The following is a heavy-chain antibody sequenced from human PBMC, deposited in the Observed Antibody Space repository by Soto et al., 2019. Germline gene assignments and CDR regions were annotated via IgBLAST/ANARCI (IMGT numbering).Heavy chain of an antibody. Sequence: QLQLQESGPGLVKPSETLSLTCTVSGGSITSTSYYWGWIRQAPGKGLEWIGSIYYSGSTYDNPSLKSRVTMSADTSKNQFSLKLSSVTAADTAVYYCARLLYDRCGYYYFDYWGQGSLVTVSS. J-gene: IGHJ4*02. CDR3: ARLLYDRCGYYYFDY. D-gene: IGHD3-22*01. CDR1: GGSITSTSYY. V-gene: IGHV4-39*01. CDR2: IYYSGST.